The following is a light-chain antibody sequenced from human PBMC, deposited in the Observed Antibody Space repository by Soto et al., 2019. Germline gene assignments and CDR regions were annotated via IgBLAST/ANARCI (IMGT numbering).Light chain of an antibody. V-gene: IGKV3-11*01. CDR1: QSVSSY. CDR2: DAS. J-gene: IGKJ4*01. Sequence: EILLTQSPATLSLSPGERATLSCRARQSVSSYLAWYQQKPGQAPRLLIYDASNRATGIPARFSGSGSGTDFTLTISSLEPEDFAVYYCQHRSTWPLTFGGGTKVQIK. CDR3: QHRSTWPLT.